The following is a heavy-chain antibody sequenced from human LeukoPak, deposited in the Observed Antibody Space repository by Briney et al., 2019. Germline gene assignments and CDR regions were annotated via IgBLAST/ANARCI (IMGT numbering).Heavy chain of an antibody. V-gene: IGHV1-2*02. CDR1: GYTFTGYY. D-gene: IGHD3-10*01. J-gene: IGHJ6*03. CDR2: ISPTSGGT. CDR3: AREAYASGSFRTDYYYMDV. Sequence: ASVNVSCKASGYTFTGYYMHWVRQAPGQGLEWMGWISPTSGGTNYAQKFQGRVTMTRDTSISTAYMELSRLRSDDTAVYYCAREAYASGSFRTDYYYMDVWGKGTTVTISS.